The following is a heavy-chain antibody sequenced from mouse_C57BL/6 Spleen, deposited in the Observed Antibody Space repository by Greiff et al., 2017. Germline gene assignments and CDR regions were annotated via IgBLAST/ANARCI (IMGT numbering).Heavy chain of an antibody. Sequence: QVQLQQSGAELVKPGASVKISCKASGYAFSSYWMNWVKQRPGKGLEWIGQIYPGDGDTNYNGKFKGKATLTADKSSSTAYMQLSSLTSEDSAVYFCARSRSNYPYAMYYWGQGTSVTVSS. D-gene: IGHD2-5*01. CDR2: IYPGDGDT. J-gene: IGHJ4*01. CDR1: GYAFSSYW. V-gene: IGHV1-80*01. CDR3: ARSRSNYPYAMYY.